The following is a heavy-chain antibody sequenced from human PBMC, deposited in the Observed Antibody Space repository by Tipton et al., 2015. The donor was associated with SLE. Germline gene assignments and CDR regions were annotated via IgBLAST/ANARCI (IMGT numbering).Heavy chain of an antibody. CDR2: IHHSGST. D-gene: IGHD2-15*01. V-gene: IGHV4-4*02. CDR3: ARHVGVAYYYAMDV. CDR1: GGSIRSSNW. Sequence: TLSLTCAVSGGSIRSSNWWSWVRQPPGKGLEWIGEIHHSGSTYYNPSLKSRVTISLDTSKNQFSLRLSSVTAADTAMYYCARHVGVAYYYAMDVWGQGTTVVISS. J-gene: IGHJ6*02.